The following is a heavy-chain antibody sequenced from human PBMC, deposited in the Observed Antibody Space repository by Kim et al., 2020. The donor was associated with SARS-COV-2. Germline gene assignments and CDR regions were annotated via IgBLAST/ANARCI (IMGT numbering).Heavy chain of an antibody. CDR1: GYTFTSFG. J-gene: IGHJ4*02. V-gene: IGHV1-18*01. Sequence: ASVKVSCKASGYTFTSFGISWVRQAPGQGLEWMGWISGYSDNTNYAQKFQGRVTMTTDTSTSTAYMELRSLRSDDTAIFYCVRDLVHFEATMIFFDFWGQGTLVTVSS. CDR2: ISGYSDNT. CDR3: VRDLVHFEATMIFFDF. D-gene: IGHD3-22*01.